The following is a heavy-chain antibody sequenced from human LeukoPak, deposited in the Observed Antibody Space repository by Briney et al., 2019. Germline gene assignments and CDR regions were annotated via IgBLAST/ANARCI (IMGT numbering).Heavy chain of an antibody. J-gene: IGHJ3*02. CDR1: GGTFSNNA. Sequence: SVKVSCKASGGTFSNNAISWVRQAPGQGLEWMGGIIPIFGTANYAQKFQGRVTITADKSTSTAYMELSSLRSDDTAVYYCARGYWVATIAANSRGAFDIWGQGTMVTVSS. V-gene: IGHV1-69*06. CDR3: ARGYWVATIAANSRGAFDI. D-gene: IGHD5-12*01. CDR2: IIPIFGTA.